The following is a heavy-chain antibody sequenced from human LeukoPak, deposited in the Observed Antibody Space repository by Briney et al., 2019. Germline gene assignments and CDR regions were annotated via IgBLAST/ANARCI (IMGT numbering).Heavy chain of an antibody. Sequence: SETLSLTCAVFGGSFSGNYWIWIRQPPGKGLEWIGEANHSGSTNYNPSLKSRVTISVDTSKNQFSLKLSSVTAADTAVYYCARVAAGIGFFQHWGQGTLVTVSS. V-gene: IGHV4-34*01. CDR2: ANHSGST. J-gene: IGHJ1*01. CDR3: ARVAAGIGFFQH. CDR1: GGSFSGNY. D-gene: IGHD6-13*01.